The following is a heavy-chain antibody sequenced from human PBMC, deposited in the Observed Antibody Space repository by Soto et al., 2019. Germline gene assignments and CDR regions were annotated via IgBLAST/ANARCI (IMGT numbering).Heavy chain of an antibody. Sequence: QVQLVESGGGVVQPGRSLRLSCAASGFTFSSYAMHWARQAPGKGLEWVAVISYDGSNKYYADSVKGRFTISRDNSKNTLYLQMNSLRAEDTAVYYCARAGGFGEYYYYYGMDVWGQGTTVTVSS. CDR2: ISYDGSNK. V-gene: IGHV3-30-3*01. CDR1: GFTFSSYA. CDR3: ARAGGFGEYYYYYGMDV. J-gene: IGHJ6*02. D-gene: IGHD3-10*01.